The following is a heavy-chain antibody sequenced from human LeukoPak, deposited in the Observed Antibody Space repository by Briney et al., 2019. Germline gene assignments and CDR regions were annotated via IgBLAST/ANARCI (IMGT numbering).Heavy chain of an antibody. V-gene: IGHV3-21*01. CDR2: ISSSSYI. CDR1: GFTFSSYS. J-gene: IGHJ6*02. CDR3: AREKGVYYYYGMDV. Sequence: GGSLRLSCAASGFTFSSYSMNWVRQAPGKGLEWVSSISSSSYIYYADSVKGRFTISRDNAKNSLYLQMNSLRAEDTAVYYCAREKGVYYYYGMDVWGQGTTVTVSS.